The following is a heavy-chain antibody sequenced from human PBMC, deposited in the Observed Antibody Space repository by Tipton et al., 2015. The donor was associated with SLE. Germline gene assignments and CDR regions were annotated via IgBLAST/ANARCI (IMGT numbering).Heavy chain of an antibody. V-gene: IGHV4-61*01. Sequence: TLSLTCSVSGGSVSSSNSYWGWIRQPPGKGLEWIGYMYYSGSTKYNPSLKSRVTISVDTSKNQFSLKLSSVTAADTAVYYCARALQLAQTGAFDIWGQGTMVTVSS. CDR2: MYYSGST. J-gene: IGHJ3*02. CDR1: GGSVSSSNSY. D-gene: IGHD6-6*01. CDR3: ARALQLAQTGAFDI.